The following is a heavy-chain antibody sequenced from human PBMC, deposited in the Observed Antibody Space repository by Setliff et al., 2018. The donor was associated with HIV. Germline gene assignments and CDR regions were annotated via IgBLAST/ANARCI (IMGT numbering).Heavy chain of an antibody. Sequence: GGSLRLSCEASGFNFATAWMNWVRRAPGKGLEWVARIRGEADGGETEYAAPVKGRFTVSRDDSKNTLYLQMNSLKTDDTAVYLCTKFSEWSEDYWGQGTLVTVSS. CDR2: IRGEADGGET. J-gene: IGHJ4*02. CDR3: TKFSEWSEDY. D-gene: IGHD3-3*01. V-gene: IGHV3-15*01. CDR1: GFNFATAW.